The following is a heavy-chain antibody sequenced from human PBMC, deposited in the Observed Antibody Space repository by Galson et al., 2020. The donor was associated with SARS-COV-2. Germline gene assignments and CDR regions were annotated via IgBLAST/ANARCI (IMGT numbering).Heavy chain of an antibody. Sequence: SEPLSLTCAVSGTSISSGSYSWNWIRQPPGKGLEWIWYISHSGGTYYNPSLKSRVTISGDRSKNQFSLRLSSVTAADTAVYYCARLHYGEYAPEAFDIWGPGTRVTVAS. CDR3: ARLHYGEYAPEAFDI. D-gene: IGHD4-17*01. V-gene: IGHV4-30-2*01. CDR2: ISHSGGT. J-gene: IGHJ3*02. CDR1: GTSISSGSYS.